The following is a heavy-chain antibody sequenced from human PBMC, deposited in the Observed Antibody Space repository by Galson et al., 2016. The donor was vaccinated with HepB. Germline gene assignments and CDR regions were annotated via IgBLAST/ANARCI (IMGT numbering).Heavy chain of an antibody. V-gene: IGHV1-69*06. D-gene: IGHD3-10*01. CDR1: GGTFSTYA. Sequence: SVKVSCKASGGTFSTYAISWVRQAPGQGLEWMGGIIPIFGTPNYAQKFQDRVTITADKSTSTAYMELSSLTSEDTAVYYCARAPPRGAVKYYYFGMEVWGQGTTVTVSS. CDR3: ARAPPRGAVKYYYFGMEV. CDR2: IIPIFGTP. J-gene: IGHJ6*02.